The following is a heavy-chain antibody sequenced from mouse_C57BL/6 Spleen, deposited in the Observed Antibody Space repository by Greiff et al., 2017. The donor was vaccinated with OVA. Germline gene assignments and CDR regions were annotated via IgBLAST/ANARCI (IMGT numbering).Heavy chain of an antibody. CDR3: ARANYYDYDEAMDY. Sequence: VQLQQSGPELVKPGASVKISCKASGYAFSSSWMNWVKQRPGKGLEWIGRIYPGDGDTNYNGKFKGKATRTADKSSSTAYMQLSSLTSEDSAVYFCARANYYDYDEAMDYWGQGASVTVSS. J-gene: IGHJ4*01. D-gene: IGHD2-4*01. CDR1: GYAFSSSW. V-gene: IGHV1-82*01. CDR2: IYPGDGDT.